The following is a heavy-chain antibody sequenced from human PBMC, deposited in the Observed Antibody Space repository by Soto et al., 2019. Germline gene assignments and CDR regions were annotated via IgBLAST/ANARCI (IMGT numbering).Heavy chain of an antibody. CDR2: IYPGDSDT. CDR1: GYSFTSYW. Sequence: LGESLKISCKGSGYSFTSYWIGWVRQMPGKGLEWMGIIYPGDSDTRYSPSFQGQVTISADKSISTAYLQWSSLKAPDTAMYYCARSHYYDSSGYSPYYYRMDVWGQGTTVTVSS. CDR3: ARSHYYDSSGYSPYYYRMDV. V-gene: IGHV5-51*01. D-gene: IGHD3-22*01. J-gene: IGHJ6*02.